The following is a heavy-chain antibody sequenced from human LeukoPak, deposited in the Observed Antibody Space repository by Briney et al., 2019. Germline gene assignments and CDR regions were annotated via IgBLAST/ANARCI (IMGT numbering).Heavy chain of an antibody. V-gene: IGHV3-7*01. D-gene: IGHD3-9*01. J-gene: IGHJ4*02. CDR2: IKQDGSEK. CDR3: ARVRGYDILTGYYSPYFDY. Sequence: GGSLRLSCAASGFTFSSYWMGWVRQAPGKGLEWVANIKQDGSEKYYVDSVKGRFTISRDNAKNSLYLQMNSPRAEDTAVYYCARVRGYDILTGYYSPYFDYWGQGTLVTVSS. CDR1: GFTFSSYW.